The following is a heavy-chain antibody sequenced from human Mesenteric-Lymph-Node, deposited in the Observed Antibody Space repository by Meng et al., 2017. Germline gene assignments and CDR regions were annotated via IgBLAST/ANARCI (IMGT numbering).Heavy chain of an antibody. V-gene: IGHV4-4*02. CDR1: GGSISSVYW. Sequence: LQKSGPGCVKPSETLSLTWAVSGGSISSVYWWTWVRQSPGKGLEWIGEIYHSGSTNYNPSLKSRVTISVDKSKNQFSLKLTSVTAADTAVYYCARGGYYSFNYWGQGTLVTVSS. CDR3: ARGGYYSFNY. J-gene: IGHJ4*02. D-gene: IGHD5-18*01. CDR2: IYHSGST.